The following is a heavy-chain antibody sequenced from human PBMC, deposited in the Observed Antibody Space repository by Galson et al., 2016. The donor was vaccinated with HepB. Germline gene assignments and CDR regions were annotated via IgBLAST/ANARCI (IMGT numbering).Heavy chain of an antibody. D-gene: IGHD6-19*01. V-gene: IGHV3-23*01. Sequence: SLRLSCAVSELSIISSAMSWVRQAPWKGLEWVSSIRAGGGDTYYPDSVKGRFTTSRDMSKNTLYLQVGSLRAEDTAVYYCAKCSVYSTGWCNSLDPWGQGTLVIVSS. CDR1: ELSIISSA. J-gene: IGHJ5*02. CDR2: IRAGGGDT. CDR3: AKCSVYSTGWCNSLDP.